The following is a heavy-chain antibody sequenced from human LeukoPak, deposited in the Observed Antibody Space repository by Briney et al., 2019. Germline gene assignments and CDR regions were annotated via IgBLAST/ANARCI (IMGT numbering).Heavy chain of an antibody. V-gene: IGHV1-69*04. J-gene: IGHJ6*02. CDR3: ARDVDSGGSVV. Sequence: ASVKVSCKASGGTFSIYAISWVRQAPGQGLEWMGRIIPILGIANYAQKFQGRVTITADKSTSTAYMELSSLRSEDTAVYYCARDVDSGGSVVWGQGTTVTVSS. CDR1: GGTFSIYA. D-gene: IGHD3-10*01. CDR2: IIPILGIA.